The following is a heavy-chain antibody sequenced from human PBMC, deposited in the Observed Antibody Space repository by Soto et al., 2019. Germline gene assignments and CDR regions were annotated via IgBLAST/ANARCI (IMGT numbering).Heavy chain of an antibody. CDR1: GGTFSSYA. CDR3: ARGAIFGVVNSSQYGMDV. Sequence: GASVKVSCKASGGTFSSYAISWVRQAPGQGLEWMGGIIPIFGTANYAQKFQGRVTITADESTSTAYMELSSLRSEDTAVYYCARGAIFGVVNSSQYGMDVWGQGTTVTVSS. D-gene: IGHD3-3*01. J-gene: IGHJ6*02. V-gene: IGHV1-69*13. CDR2: IIPIFGTA.